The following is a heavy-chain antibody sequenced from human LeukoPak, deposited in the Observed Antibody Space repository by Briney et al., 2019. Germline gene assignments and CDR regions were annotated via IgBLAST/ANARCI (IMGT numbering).Heavy chain of an antibody. CDR3: ARGPSRRGQTAYDFWSGYLGGYIVSWFDH. J-gene: IGHJ5*02. CDR1: GYTFTSYY. CDR2: INPSVGST. D-gene: IGHD3-3*01. V-gene: IGHV1-46*01. Sequence: ASVNVSCKASGYTFTSYYTHWVRQTPGQGLEWMGIINPSVGSTIYAQKFQGRVTMNRDTSTSTVYMELSSKSSEDTAVYYCARGPSRRGQTAYDFWSGYLGGYIVSWFDHWGQGTLVTVSS.